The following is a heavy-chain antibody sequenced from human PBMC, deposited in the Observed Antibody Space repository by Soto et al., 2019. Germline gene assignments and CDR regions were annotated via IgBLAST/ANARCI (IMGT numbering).Heavy chain of an antibody. CDR3: ASNFYGGEYYYYGMDV. Sequence: GASVKVSCKASGYTFTSYGISWVRQAPGQGLEWMGWISAYNGNTNYAQKLQGRVTMTTDTSTSTAYMELRSLRSDDTAVYYCASNFYGGEYYYYGMDVWGQGTTVTVSS. D-gene: IGHD3-10*01. V-gene: IGHV1-18*04. CDR1: GYTFTSYG. J-gene: IGHJ6*02. CDR2: ISAYNGNT.